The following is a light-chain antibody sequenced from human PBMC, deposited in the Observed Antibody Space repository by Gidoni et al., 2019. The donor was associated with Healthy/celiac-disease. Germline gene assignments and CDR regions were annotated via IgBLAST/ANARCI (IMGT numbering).Light chain of an antibody. CDR1: SSNIGAGYD. CDR2: GNS. Sequence: HSVLTQPPSVSLSPAQRVTISCTGSSSNIGAGYDVHWYQQLPGTAPKLLIYGNSNRPSGVPDRFSGSKSGTSASLAITGLQAEDEADYYCQAYESSLSGSHVVFGGGTKLTVL. CDR3: QAYESSLSGSHVV. V-gene: IGLV1-40*01. J-gene: IGLJ2*01.